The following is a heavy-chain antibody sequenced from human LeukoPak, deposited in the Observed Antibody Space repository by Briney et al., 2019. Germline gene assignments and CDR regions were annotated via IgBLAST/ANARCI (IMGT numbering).Heavy chain of an antibody. D-gene: IGHD3-9*01. V-gene: IGHV3-23*01. J-gene: IGHJ4*02. Sequence: GGSLRLSCATSGFTFNSYSMSWVRQAPGKGLEWVSSIDGSRGNTYHADSVKGRFTISRDTSKNTLYLQMNSLRVEDTAKYYWAKLGGSDILTGIDHWGQGTLVTVSS. CDR1: GFTFNSYS. CDR3: AKLGGSDILTGIDH. CDR2: IDGSRGNT.